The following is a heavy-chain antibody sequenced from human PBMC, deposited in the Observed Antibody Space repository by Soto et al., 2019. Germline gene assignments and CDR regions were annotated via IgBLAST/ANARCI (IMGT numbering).Heavy chain of an antibody. CDR3: ARTVSVMITFGGVIDLGLFDY. J-gene: IGHJ4*02. Sequence: SETLSLTCTVSGGSISSYYWSWIRQPAGKGLEWIGRIYTSGSTNYNPSLKSRVTMSVDTSKNQFSLKLSSVTAADTAVYYCARTVSVMITFGGVIDLGLFDYWGQGTLVTVSS. V-gene: IGHV4-4*07. D-gene: IGHD3-16*02. CDR1: GGSISSYY. CDR2: IYTSGST.